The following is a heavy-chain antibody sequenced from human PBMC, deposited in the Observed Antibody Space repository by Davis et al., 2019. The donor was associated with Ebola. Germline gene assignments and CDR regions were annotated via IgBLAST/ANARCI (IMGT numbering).Heavy chain of an antibody. V-gene: IGHV1-69*13. CDR3: ARGRGNRYCSGGSCFSLHY. J-gene: IGHJ4*02. CDR2: IIPIFGTA. CDR1: GGTFSSYA. Sequence: AASVKVSCKASGGTFSSYAISWVRQAPGQGLEWMGGIIPIFGTANYAQKFQGRVTITADESTSTAYMELSSLRSEDTAVYYCARGRGNRYCSGGSCFSLHYWGQGTLVTVSS. D-gene: IGHD2-15*01.